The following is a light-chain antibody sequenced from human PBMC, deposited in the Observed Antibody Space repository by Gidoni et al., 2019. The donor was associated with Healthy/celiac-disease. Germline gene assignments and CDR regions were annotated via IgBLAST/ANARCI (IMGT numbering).Light chain of an antibody. J-gene: IGKJ2*04. V-gene: IGKV1-5*03. CDR1: QSISSG. Sequence: DIQLTQSPSTLSASVGDRVTITCRASQSISSGLAWYQQQPGKAPKLLIYKASSLESGVPSRFSGSGSGTEFTLTISSLQPDDFATYYCQQYNSYSCSFGQGTKLEIK. CDR3: QQYNSYSCS. CDR2: KAS.